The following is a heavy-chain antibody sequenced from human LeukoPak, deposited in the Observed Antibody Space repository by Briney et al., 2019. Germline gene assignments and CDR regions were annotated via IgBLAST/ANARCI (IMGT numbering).Heavy chain of an antibody. J-gene: IGHJ3*02. D-gene: IGHD6-19*01. CDR1: GYTFTSYY. CDR2: INPSGGST. V-gene: IGHV1-46*01. CDR3: ARDPRYHSSGSPGGAFDI. Sequence: ASVKVSCRASGYTFTSYYMHWVRQAPGQGLEWMGIINPSGGSTSYAQKFQGRVTMTRDMSTSTVYMELSSLRSENTAVYYCARDPRYHSSGSPGGAFDIWGQGTMVTVSS.